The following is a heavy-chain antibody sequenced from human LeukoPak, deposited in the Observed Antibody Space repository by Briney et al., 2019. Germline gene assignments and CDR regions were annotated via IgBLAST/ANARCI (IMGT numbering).Heavy chain of an antibody. J-gene: IGHJ6*02. V-gene: IGHV3-21*01. CDR3: ARDPHYYGSGSYSYYGMDV. CDR2: ISSSSSYI. CDR1: GFTFSSYS. D-gene: IGHD3-10*01. Sequence: GGSLRLSCAASGFTFSSYSMNWVRQAPGKGLEWVSSISSSSSYIYYADSVKGRFTISRDNAKNSLYLQMNSLGAEDTAVYYCARDPHYYGSGSYSYYGMDVWGQGTTVTVSS.